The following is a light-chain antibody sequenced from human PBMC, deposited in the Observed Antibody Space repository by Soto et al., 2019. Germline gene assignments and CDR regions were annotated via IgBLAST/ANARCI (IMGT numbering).Light chain of an antibody. CDR3: QQYEGCPT. V-gene: IGKV3-15*01. CDR1: QSVSSY. J-gene: IGKJ1*01. Sequence: IVLTQYPPTLSLSQEERATLSCRASQSVSSYLAWYQQKPGQAPSLLIYGASNRATGVPARFSGSGSGTEFTLTISSLLSDDSAVYYCQQYEGCPTFGQGTKVDIK. CDR2: GAS.